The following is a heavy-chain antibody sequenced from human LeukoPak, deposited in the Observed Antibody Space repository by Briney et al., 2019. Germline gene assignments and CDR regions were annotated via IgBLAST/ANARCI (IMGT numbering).Heavy chain of an antibody. CDR3: ARRYTASPGERFDY. CDR1: GGSISSYY. Sequence: SETLSLTCTVSGGSISSYYWSWIRQPPGKGLEWIGYIYYSGSTNYNPSLSSRVTISLDTSKNQFSLMLRSLTAADTAVYYCARRYTASPGERFDYWGQGTLVTVSS. CDR2: IYYSGST. D-gene: IGHD2-2*02. V-gene: IGHV4-59*08. J-gene: IGHJ4*02.